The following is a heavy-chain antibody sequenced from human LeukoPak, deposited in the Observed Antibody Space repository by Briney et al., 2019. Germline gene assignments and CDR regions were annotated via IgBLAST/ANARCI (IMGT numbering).Heavy chain of an antibody. D-gene: IGHD4-17*01. CDR3: AKDLAIVTTDNAFDI. J-gene: IGHJ3*02. CDR2: INTDGSST. CDR1: GFTFSSYW. V-gene: IGHV3-74*01. Sequence: SGGSLRLSCAASGFTFSSYWMHWVRQAPGKGLVWVSRINTDGSSTSYADSVKGRFTISRDNAKNTLYLQMNSLRAEDTAVYYCAKDLAIVTTDNAFDIWGQGTMVTVSS.